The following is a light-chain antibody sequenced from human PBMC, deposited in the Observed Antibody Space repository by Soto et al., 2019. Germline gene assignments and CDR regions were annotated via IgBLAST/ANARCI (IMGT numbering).Light chain of an antibody. V-gene: IGLV1-47*01. CDR1: SSNIGSEY. CDR2: RNN. Sequence: QPVLTQPPSASGTPGQRVTISCSGSSSNIGSEYVVWYQHLPGTAPKLLIYRNNQRPSGVPDRFAGSKSGTSASLAISGLRSEDEEDYYCAARDDSLSGHWVFGGGTKLTVL. J-gene: IGLJ3*02. CDR3: AARDDSLSGHWV.